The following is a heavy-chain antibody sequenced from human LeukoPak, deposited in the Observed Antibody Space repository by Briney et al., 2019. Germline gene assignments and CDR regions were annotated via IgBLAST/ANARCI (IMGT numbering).Heavy chain of an antibody. Sequence: ASVKVSCKASGYTFTSYGISWVRQAPGQGLEWMGWISAYNGNTNYAQKLQGRVTMTTDTSTSTAYMELRSLRSDDTAVYFCASKSRNTISMDVWGQGTTVTVSS. V-gene: IGHV1-18*01. D-gene: IGHD3-9*01. CDR3: ASKSRNTISMDV. CDR2: ISAYNGNT. J-gene: IGHJ6*02. CDR1: GYTFTSYG.